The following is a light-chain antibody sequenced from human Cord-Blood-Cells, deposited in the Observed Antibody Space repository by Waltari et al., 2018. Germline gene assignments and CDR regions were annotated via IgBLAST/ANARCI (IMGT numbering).Light chain of an antibody. CDR3: QQYNTWPPWT. V-gene: IGKV3-15*01. Sequence: EIVMTQSPATLSVSPGESATRSCRASQSVSSNLAWYQQKPGQAPRLRIYGASTRATGIPARFRGSGSGTEFTLTISSLKSEDFAVYSCQQYNTWPPWTFGQGTKVEIK. CDR1: QSVSSN. CDR2: GAS. J-gene: IGKJ1*01.